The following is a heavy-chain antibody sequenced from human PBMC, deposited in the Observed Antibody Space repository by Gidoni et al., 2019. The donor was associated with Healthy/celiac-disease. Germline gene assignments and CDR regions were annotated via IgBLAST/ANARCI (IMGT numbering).Heavy chain of an antibody. CDR1: GYTFTGYY. D-gene: IGHD2-15*01. CDR2: INPNSGGT. Sequence: QVQLVQSGAEVKKPGASVNVSCKASGYTFTGYYMHWVRQAPGQGLEWMGWINPNSGGTNYAQKFQGWVTMTRDTSISTAYMVLSRLRSDDTAVYYCARDPQACSGGSCYPYYFDYWGQGTLVTVSS. V-gene: IGHV1-2*04. J-gene: IGHJ4*02. CDR3: ARDPQACSGGSCYPYYFDY.